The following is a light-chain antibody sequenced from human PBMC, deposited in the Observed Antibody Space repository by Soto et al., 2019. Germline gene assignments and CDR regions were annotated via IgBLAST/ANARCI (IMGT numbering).Light chain of an antibody. Sequence: QAVVTQPPSVSGAPGQRVTISCTGSSSNIGAGYDVHWYQQLPGTAPKLLIYGNINRPSGVPDRFSGSKSGTSASLAITGLQAEDEADYYCQSYASSLSVVFGGGTKLTVL. V-gene: IGLV1-40*01. CDR2: GNI. CDR3: QSYASSLSVV. CDR1: SSNIGAGYD. J-gene: IGLJ2*01.